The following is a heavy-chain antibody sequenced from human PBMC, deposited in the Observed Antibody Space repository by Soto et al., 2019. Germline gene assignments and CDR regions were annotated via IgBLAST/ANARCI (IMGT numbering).Heavy chain of an antibody. J-gene: IGHJ6*02. Sequence: SETLSLTCTVSGGSISSYYWSWIRQPPGKGLEWIGEINHSGSTNYNPSLKSRVTISVDTSKNQFSLKLSSVTAADTAVYYCARLCGSSWAYYYYGMDAWGQGTTVTVSS. CDR2: INHSGST. V-gene: IGHV4-34*01. D-gene: IGHD6-6*01. CDR1: GGSISSYY. CDR3: ARLCGSSWAYYYYGMDA.